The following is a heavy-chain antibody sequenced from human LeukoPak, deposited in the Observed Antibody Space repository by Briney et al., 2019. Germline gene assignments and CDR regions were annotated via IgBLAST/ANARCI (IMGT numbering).Heavy chain of an antibody. CDR1: GFTFSSYA. CDR2: ISSSSSYI. V-gene: IGHV3-21*01. D-gene: IGHD2-2*02. Sequence: GGSLRLSCAASGFTFSSYAMSWVRQAPGKGLEWVSSISSSSSYIYYADSVKGRFTISRDNAKNSLYLQMNSLRAEDTAVYYCARGAVPAAIFGYYYYYMDVWGKGTTVTVSS. J-gene: IGHJ6*03. CDR3: ARGAVPAAIFGYYYYYMDV.